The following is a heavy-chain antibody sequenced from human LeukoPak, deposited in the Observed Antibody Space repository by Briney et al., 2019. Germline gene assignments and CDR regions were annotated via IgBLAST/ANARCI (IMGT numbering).Heavy chain of an antibody. CDR1: GYTFTGYY. CDR2: INPNSGGT. D-gene: IGHD2-15*01. Sequence: ASVNVSCKASGYTFTGYYMHWVRQAPGQGLEWMGWINPNSGGTNYAQKFQGWVTMTRDTSISTDYMELSRLRSDDTDVYYCARAPPDCSGGSCYEKTRLSYYYYYGMDVWGKGTTVTVSS. CDR3: ARAPPDCSGGSCYEKTRLSYYYYYGMDV. V-gene: IGHV1-2*04. J-gene: IGHJ6*04.